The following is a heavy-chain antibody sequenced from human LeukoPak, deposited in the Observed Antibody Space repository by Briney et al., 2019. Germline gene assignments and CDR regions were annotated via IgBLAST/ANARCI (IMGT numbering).Heavy chain of an antibody. CDR1: GYTLTELS. D-gene: IGHD4-17*01. Sequence: ASVKVSCKVSGYTLTELSMHWVRQAPGKGLEWMGGFDPEDGETIYAQKFQGRVTMAEDTSTDTAYMELSSLRSEDTAVYYCAAYPPPVTTGAFDIWGQGTMVTVSS. V-gene: IGHV1-24*01. CDR3: AAYPPPVTTGAFDI. J-gene: IGHJ3*02. CDR2: FDPEDGET.